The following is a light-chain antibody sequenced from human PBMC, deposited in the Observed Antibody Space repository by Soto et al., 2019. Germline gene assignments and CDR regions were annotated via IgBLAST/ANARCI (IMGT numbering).Light chain of an antibody. J-gene: IGKJ4*02. V-gene: IGKV3-20*01. Sequence: EFLLTQSPGTPSLSPAARDTLSYKASQTVRNNYLAWYQQKPGQAHRLLIYDASSRATGIPDRFSGGGSGTDFTLTISRLEPEDFAVYYCQQFSSYPLTVGGGTKVDIK. CDR1: QTVRNNY. CDR2: DAS. CDR3: QQFSSYPLT.